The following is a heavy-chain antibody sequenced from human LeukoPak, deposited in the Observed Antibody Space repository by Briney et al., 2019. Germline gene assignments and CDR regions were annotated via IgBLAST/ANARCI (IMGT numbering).Heavy chain of an antibody. CDR1: GGSISSGGYY. J-gene: IGHJ5*02. V-gene: IGHV4-31*03. Sequence: SETLSLTCTVSGGSISSGGYYWSWLRQNAGKGLEWIGYIHYSGSTYYNPSLKSRVTISVDTSDNQFSLKLSSVTAADTAVYYCARDRWFDPWGQGTLVTVSS. CDR2: IHYSGST. CDR3: ARDRWFDP.